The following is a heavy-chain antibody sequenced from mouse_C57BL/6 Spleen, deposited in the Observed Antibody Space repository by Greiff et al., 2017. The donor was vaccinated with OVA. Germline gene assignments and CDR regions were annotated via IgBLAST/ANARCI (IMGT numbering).Heavy chain of an antibody. V-gene: IGHV5-6*02. D-gene: IGHD2-5*01. CDR1: GFTFSSYG. J-gene: IGHJ3*01. Sequence: EVKLVESGGDLVKPGGSLKLSCAASGFTFSSYGMSWVRPTPDKRLEWVATISSGGSYTYYPDSVKGRFTISRDNAKNTLYLQMSSLKSEDTAMYYCARQGYSNYDWFAYWGQGTLVTVSA. CDR3: ARQGYSNYDWFAY. CDR2: ISSGGSYT.